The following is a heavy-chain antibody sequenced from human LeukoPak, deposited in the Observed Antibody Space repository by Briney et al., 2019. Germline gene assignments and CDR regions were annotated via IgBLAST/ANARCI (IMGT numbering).Heavy chain of an antibody. Sequence: TGGSLRLSCAGSGFTFGSYSMNWVRHAPGKGLEWVSYIGHTGGITDYADSVKGRFTVSRDNAKNSLYLQMNTLRAEDTAVYYCVRDGAVVTSGSYPWRYFQYCGLGTLVTVSS. CDR2: IGHTGGIT. CDR1: GFTFGSYS. D-gene: IGHD3-10*01. CDR3: VRDGAVVTSGSYPWRYFQY. J-gene: IGHJ1*01. V-gene: IGHV3-48*04.